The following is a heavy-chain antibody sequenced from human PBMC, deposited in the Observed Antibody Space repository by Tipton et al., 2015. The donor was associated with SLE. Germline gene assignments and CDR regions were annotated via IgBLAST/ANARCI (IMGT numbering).Heavy chain of an antibody. CDR2: IHHSGTT. V-gene: IGHV4-38-2*02. CDR3: AKASLGGIWYFDL. CDR1: GYSMSGGYY. Sequence: TLSLTCSVSGYSMSGGYYWGCIRQPPGKGLEWIGSIHHSGTTYYNPSLKSRLTISADTSKNQLSLKLTSVTAADTAVYYCAKASLGGIWYFDLWGRGTLVTVSS. J-gene: IGHJ2*01.